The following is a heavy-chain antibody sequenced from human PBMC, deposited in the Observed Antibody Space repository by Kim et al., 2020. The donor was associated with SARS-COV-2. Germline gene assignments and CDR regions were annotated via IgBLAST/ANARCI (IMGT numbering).Heavy chain of an antibody. D-gene: IGHD3-10*01. CDR3: ARARYFYGSGKYYYYGMGV. V-gene: IGHV4-34*01. Sequence: SETLSLTCVVYGESFSGYFWTWIRQPPGKGLEWIGEINHSGTTNFNPSLKSRVTISLDTSKNQFSLNLTSVTAADTAVYFCARARYFYGSGKYYYYGMGVWGQGTTVTVSS. CDR2: INHSGTT. CDR1: GESFSGYF. J-gene: IGHJ6*02.